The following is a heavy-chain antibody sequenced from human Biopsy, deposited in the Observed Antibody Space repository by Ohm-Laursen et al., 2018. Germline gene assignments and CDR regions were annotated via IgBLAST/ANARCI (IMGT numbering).Heavy chain of an antibody. Sequence: SDTLSLTCTVSGGSISSYYWTWIRQPPGKGLEWIGYIYNSGSTNYNPSLKNRVTISVAVDTSKSQFSLRLNSVTAADTAVYYCARATNSTGWPYYYLYGMDVWGQGTTVTVSS. D-gene: IGHD2/OR15-2a*01. CDR1: GGSISSYY. CDR2: IYNSGST. CDR3: ARATNSTGWPYYYLYGMDV. V-gene: IGHV4-59*07. J-gene: IGHJ6*02.